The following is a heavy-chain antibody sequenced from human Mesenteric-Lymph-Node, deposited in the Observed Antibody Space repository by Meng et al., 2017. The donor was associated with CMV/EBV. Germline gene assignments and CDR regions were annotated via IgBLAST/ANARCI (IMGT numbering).Heavy chain of an antibody. CDR2: ISYDGSKK. V-gene: IGHV3-30*03. CDR3: ARAQLILEQLAPSDY. Sequence: GESLKISCAASGFTFSSYYMNWVRQAPGKGLEWVAVISYDGSKKYYADSVKGRFTVSRDNSKSTVYLQMNSLRGEDTAVYYCARAQLILEQLAPSDYWGQGTLVTVSS. D-gene: IGHD6-6*01. CDR1: GFTFSSYY. J-gene: IGHJ4*02.